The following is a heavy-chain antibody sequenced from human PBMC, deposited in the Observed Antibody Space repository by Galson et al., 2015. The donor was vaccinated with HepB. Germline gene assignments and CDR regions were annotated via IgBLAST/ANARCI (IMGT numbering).Heavy chain of an antibody. J-gene: IGHJ1*01. Sequence: SVKVSCKASGYSFPSFGIIWVRQAPGQGLEWMGWISVYNGDTTFTQKFQGRVTMTTDTSTNTAYMELTSLTPDDTAVYYCARGRTFQNWGQGTLV. CDR2: ISVYNGDT. CDR1: GYSFPSFG. V-gene: IGHV1-18*01. CDR3: ARGRTFQN.